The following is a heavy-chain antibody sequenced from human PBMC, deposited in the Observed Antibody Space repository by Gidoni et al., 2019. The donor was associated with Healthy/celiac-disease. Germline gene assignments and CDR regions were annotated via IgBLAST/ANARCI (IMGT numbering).Heavy chain of an antibody. CDR2: ISGSGGST. J-gene: IGHJ4*02. CDR3: AKDYDSSGYYLGYFDY. V-gene: IGHV3-23*01. D-gene: IGHD3-22*01. CDR1: GFTFSSYA. Sequence: EVQLLESGGGLVQPGGSLRLSCAASGFTFSSYAMSWVRQAPGKGREWVSAISGSGGSTYYADSVKGRFTISRDNSKNTLYLKMNSLRAEDTAVYYCAKDYDSSGYYLGYFDYWGQGTLVTVSS.